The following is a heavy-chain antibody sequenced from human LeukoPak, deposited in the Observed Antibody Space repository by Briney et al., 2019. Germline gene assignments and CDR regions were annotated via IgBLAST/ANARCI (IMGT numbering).Heavy chain of an antibody. CDR1: GGSISSGDYY. Sequence: SQTLSLTCTVSGGSISSGDYYWSWIRQPPGKGLEWIGYIYYSGSTYYNPSLKSRVTISVDTSKNQFSLKLSSVTAADTAVYYCARSGGITMVRATFDYWGQGTLVTVSS. J-gene: IGHJ4*02. CDR3: ARSGGITMVRATFDY. D-gene: IGHD3-10*01. CDR2: IYYSGST. V-gene: IGHV4-30-4*01.